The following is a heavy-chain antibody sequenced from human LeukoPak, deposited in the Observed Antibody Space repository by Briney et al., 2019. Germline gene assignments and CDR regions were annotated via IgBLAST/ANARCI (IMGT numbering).Heavy chain of an antibody. CDR3: ASFDPDYGGANSFDY. CDR1: GYTLTELS. J-gene: IGHJ4*01. D-gene: IGHD4-23*01. CDR2: INPNSGGT. V-gene: IGHV1-2*02. Sequence: ASVKVSCKVSGYTLTELSMHWVRQAPGQGLEWMGWINPNSGGTNYAQKFQGRVTMTRDTSISTAYMELSRLRSDDTAVYYCASFDPDYGGANSFDYRGPRVLVTVSS.